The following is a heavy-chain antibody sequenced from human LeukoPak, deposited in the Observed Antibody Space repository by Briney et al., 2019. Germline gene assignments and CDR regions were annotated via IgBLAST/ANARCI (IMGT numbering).Heavy chain of an antibody. CDR3: ARDYYDSQGWFDP. CDR2: IYSGGST. D-gene: IGHD3-22*01. J-gene: IGHJ5*02. Sequence: GGSLRLSCAASGSTVSSNYMSWVRQAPGKGLEWVSVIYSGGSTYYADSVKGRFTISRDNSKNTLYLQMNSLRAEDTAVYYCARDYYDSQGWFDPWGQGTLVTVSS. CDR1: GSTVSSNY. V-gene: IGHV3-66*01.